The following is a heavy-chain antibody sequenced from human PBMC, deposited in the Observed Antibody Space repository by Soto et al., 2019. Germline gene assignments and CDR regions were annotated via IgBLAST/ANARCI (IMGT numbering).Heavy chain of an antibody. Sequence: GASVKVSCKASGFTFTSSAMHWVRQARGQRLEWIGWIVVGSGNTNYAQKFQERVTITRDMSTSTAYMELSSLRSEDTAVYYCAAGDYSNFDYWGRGTLVTVSS. CDR3: AAGDYSNFDY. CDR1: GFTFTSSA. CDR2: IVVGSGNT. D-gene: IGHD4-4*01. V-gene: IGHV1-58*02. J-gene: IGHJ4*02.